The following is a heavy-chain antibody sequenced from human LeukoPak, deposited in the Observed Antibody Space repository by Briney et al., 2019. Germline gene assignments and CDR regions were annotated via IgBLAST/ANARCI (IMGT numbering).Heavy chain of an antibody. CDR1: GITFKNSC. J-gene: IGHJ4*02. CDR3: AHIAVGQSDFDH. Sequence: GGSLRLSCAVSGITFKNSCMTGVRQSPGKGGEGVGRIKSKAGGEIRDYSARVKDRFTISRDDSIATVYLEMSGLKTEDTAMYSCAHIAVGQSDFDHWGQGTLVTVSS. V-gene: IGHV3-15*05. CDR2: IKSKAGGEIR. D-gene: IGHD6-19*01.